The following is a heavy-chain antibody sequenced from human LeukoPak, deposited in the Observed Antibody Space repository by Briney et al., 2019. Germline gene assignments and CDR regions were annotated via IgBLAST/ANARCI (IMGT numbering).Heavy chain of an antibody. CDR1: GYTFTTYY. Sequence: GASVKVSCKASGYTFTTYYMHWVRQAPGQGLEWMGVINPNGGDTTYAQKFKGRVTMTRDTSTSAVYMELSSLRSEDTTVYYCARSRGSGSYYLGHDYWGQGTLVTVSS. CDR3: ARSRGSGSYYLGHDY. D-gene: IGHD3-10*01. V-gene: IGHV1-46*01. CDR2: INPNGGDT. J-gene: IGHJ4*02.